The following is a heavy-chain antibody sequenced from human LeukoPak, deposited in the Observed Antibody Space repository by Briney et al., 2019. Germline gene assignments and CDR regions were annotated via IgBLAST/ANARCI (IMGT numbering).Heavy chain of an antibody. CDR1: GFTFSSYD. J-gene: IGHJ4*02. CDR2: IGTAGDT. D-gene: IGHD4-17*01. Sequence: GGSLRLSCAASGFTFSSYDMHWVRQATGKGLERVSAIGTAGDTYYPGSVKGRFTISRENAKNSLYLQMNSLRAGDTAVYYCARRGYGDYLDYWGQGTLVTVSS. V-gene: IGHV3-13*01. CDR3: ARRGYGDYLDY.